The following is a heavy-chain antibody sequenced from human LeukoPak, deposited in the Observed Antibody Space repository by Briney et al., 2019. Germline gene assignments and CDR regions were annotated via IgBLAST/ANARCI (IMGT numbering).Heavy chain of an antibody. Sequence: ASVKVSCKASGYTFTGYYMHWVRQAPGQGLEWMGWINPNSGGTNYAQKFQGRVTMTRDTSISTAYMELSRLRSDDTAVYYCARNFYFDSSGYYHYWGQGTLVTVTS. CDR1: GYTFTGYY. J-gene: IGHJ4*02. D-gene: IGHD3-22*01. V-gene: IGHV1-2*02. CDR3: ARNFYFDSSGYYHY. CDR2: INPNSGGT.